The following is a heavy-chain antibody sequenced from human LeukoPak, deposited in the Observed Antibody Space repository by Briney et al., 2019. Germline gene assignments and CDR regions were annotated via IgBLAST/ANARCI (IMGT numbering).Heavy chain of an antibody. CDR2: IYYSGST. J-gene: IGHJ5*02. V-gene: IGHV4-61*05. Sequence: SETLSLTCTVAGGSISSSSYYWGCIRQPPGRGLECIGYIYYSGSTNYNPSLKSRVTISVDTSKNQFSLKLSSVTAADTAVYYCARAGRGQLPAAAAGNWFDPWCQGTLVTVSS. CDR3: ARAGRGQLPAAAAGNWFDP. CDR1: GGSISSSSYY. D-gene: IGHD6-13*01.